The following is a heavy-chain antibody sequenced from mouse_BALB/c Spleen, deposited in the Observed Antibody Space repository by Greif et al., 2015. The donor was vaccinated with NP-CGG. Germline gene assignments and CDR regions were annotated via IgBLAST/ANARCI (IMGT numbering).Heavy chain of an antibody. CDR1: GYTFTSYV. CDR2: INPYNDGT. V-gene: IGHV1-14*01. CDR3: ASRDSSN. Sequence: VQLQQPGPELVKPGASVKMSCKASGYTFTSYVMHWVKQKPGQGLEWTGYINPYNDGTKYNEKFKGKATLTSDKSSGTAYMELSSLTSEDSAVYFRASRDSSNWGQGTTLTVSS. D-gene: IGHD3-2*01. J-gene: IGHJ2*01.